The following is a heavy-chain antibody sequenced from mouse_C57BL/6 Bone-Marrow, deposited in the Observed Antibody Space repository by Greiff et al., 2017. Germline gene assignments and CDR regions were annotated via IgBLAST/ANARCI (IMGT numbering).Heavy chain of an antibody. CDR2: IYPGDGDT. D-gene: IGHD1-1*01. Sequence: QVQLKESGAELVKPGASVKISCKASGYAFSSYWMNWVKQRPGKGLEWIGQIYPGDGDTNYNGKFKGKATLTADKSSSTAYMQLSSLTSEDSAVYFCARDTTVVAPFAYWGQGTLVTVSA. V-gene: IGHV1-80*01. CDR3: ARDTTVVAPFAY. J-gene: IGHJ3*01. CDR1: GYAFSSYW.